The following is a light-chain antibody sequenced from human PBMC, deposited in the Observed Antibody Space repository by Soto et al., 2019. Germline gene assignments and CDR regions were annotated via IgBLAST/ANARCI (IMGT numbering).Light chain of an antibody. V-gene: IGLV2-14*01. CDR3: SSYTSSGTDV. CDR1: SSDVGGYNY. Sequence: QSALTQPASVSGSPGQSITISCTGTSSDVGGYNYVSWYQQYPGKAPKLMIYEVSNRPSGVSNRFSGSKSGNTASLTISGLQAEDEADYYCSSYTSSGTDVFGTGTKLTVL. J-gene: IGLJ1*01. CDR2: EVS.